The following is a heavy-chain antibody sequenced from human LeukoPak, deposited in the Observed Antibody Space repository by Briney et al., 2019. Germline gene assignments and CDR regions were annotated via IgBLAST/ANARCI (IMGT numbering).Heavy chain of an antibody. CDR3: AKLQSVVIPAAMLGFDY. J-gene: IGHJ4*02. Sequence: GALRLSCAASGFTFNRYGMSWVRQAPGKGLEWVSGISASGANRYYADSVKGRFTISRDNSRDTLSVQINSLRAEDTAVYYCAKLQSVVIPAAMLGFDYWGQGILVTASS. V-gene: IGHV3-23*01. D-gene: IGHD2-2*01. CDR1: GFTFNRYG. CDR2: ISASGANR.